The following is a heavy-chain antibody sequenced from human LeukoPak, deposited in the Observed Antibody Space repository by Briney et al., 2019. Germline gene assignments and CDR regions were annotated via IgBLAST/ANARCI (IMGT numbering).Heavy chain of an antibody. Sequence: ASVKVSCKTSGYTFTAYYMHWVRQAPGQGLEWMGWINPNSGVTDYAQRFQGRVTMTRDTSITTTYMELSRLRSDDTAVYYCARDRGGTAVVHWGQGTQVTVSS. J-gene: IGHJ4*02. D-gene: IGHD1/OR15-1a*01. V-gene: IGHV1-2*02. CDR2: INPNSGVT. CDR1: GYTFTAYY. CDR3: ARDRGGTAVVH.